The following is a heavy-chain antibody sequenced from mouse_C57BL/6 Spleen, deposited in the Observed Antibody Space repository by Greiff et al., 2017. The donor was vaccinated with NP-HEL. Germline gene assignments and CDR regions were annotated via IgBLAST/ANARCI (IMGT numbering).Heavy chain of an antibody. J-gene: IGHJ2*01. V-gene: IGHV5-17*01. Sequence: DVMLVESGGGLVKPGGSLKLSCAASGFTFSDYGMHWVRQAPEKGLEWVAYISSGSSTIYYADTVKGRFTISRDNAKNTLFLQMTSLRSEDTAMYYCARGGNWAYYFDYWGQGTTLTVSS. CDR1: GFTFSDYG. D-gene: IGHD4-1*01. CDR3: ARGGNWAYYFDY. CDR2: ISSGSSTI.